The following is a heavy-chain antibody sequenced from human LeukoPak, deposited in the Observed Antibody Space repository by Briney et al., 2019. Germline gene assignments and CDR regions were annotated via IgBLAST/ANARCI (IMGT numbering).Heavy chain of an antibody. CDR2: INHSGST. J-gene: IGHJ5*02. Sequence: PSETLSLTCAVYGGSFSGYYWSWIRRPPGKGLEWIGEINHSGSTNHNPSLKSRVTISVDTSKNQFSLKLSSVTAADTAVYYCARVRVITMFDPWGQGTLVTVSS. V-gene: IGHV4-34*01. CDR1: GGSFSGYY. D-gene: IGHD3-22*01. CDR3: ARVRVITMFDP.